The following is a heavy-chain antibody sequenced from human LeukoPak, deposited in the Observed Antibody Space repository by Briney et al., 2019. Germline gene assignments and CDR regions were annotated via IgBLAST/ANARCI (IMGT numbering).Heavy chain of an antibody. CDR3: AKGPYSGVRVPEG. V-gene: IGHV3-23*01. J-gene: IGHJ4*02. Sequence: GGSLRLSCAASGFTFRGYAMTWVRQAPGKGLEWVSGIAGDGSSTFYADSVKGRFTISRDNSKNTLYLQMNSLGVEDTAIYYCAKGPYSGVRVPEGWGQGTLVTVSS. CDR1: GFTFRGYA. D-gene: IGHD6-19*01. CDR2: IAGDGSST.